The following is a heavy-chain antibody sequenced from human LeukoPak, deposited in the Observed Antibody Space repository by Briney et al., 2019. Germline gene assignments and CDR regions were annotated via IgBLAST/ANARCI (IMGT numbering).Heavy chain of an antibody. J-gene: IGHJ6*02. CDR2: IIPIFGTA. Sequence: SVMVSCKASGGTFSSYAISWVRQAPGQGLEWMGGIIPIFGTANYAQKFQGRVTITADESTSTAYMELSSLRSEDTAVYYCARDQGEYSGYDNGYYYGMDVWGQGTTATVSS. V-gene: IGHV1-69*13. CDR3: ARDQGEYSGYDNGYYYGMDV. D-gene: IGHD5-12*01. CDR1: GGTFSSYA.